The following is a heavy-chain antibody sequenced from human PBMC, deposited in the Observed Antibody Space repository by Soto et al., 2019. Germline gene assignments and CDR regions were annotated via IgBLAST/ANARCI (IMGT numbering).Heavy chain of an antibody. D-gene: IGHD3-3*02. CDR1: GYTFTSYW. CDR3: ARHFPQSTGLKKCFDS. J-gene: IGHJ4*02. CDR2: IDPLDSYI. Sequence: EVQLVQSGAEVKKPGESLRISCKGSGYTFTSYWISWVRQMPGKGLEWMGRIDPLDSYIDYSPSFQGHVTISADKSISTAYLQWSSLKASDTAMYYCARHFPQSTGLKKCFDSWGQGTLVTVSS. V-gene: IGHV5-10-1*01.